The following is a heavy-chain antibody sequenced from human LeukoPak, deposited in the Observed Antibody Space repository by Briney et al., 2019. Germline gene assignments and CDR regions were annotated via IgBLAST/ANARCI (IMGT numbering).Heavy chain of an antibody. CDR3: ARHKGGWYGDIYY. CDR2: VYPGESDT. Sequence: GESLQISCQGSGYSFTSYWIGWVRPMPGKGLEWVGIVYPGESDTRYSPSFQGQVTISADKSIRTAYLQWSSLKASDTAMYYCARHKGGWYGDIYYWGQGTLVTVSS. CDR1: GYSFTSYW. J-gene: IGHJ4*02. D-gene: IGHD6-19*01. V-gene: IGHV5-51*01.